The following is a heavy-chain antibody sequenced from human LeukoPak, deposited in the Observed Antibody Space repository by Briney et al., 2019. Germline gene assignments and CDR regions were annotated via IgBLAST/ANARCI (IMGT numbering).Heavy chain of an antibody. J-gene: IGHJ4*02. CDR2: INHSGSA. CDR1: GGSFSGYY. V-gene: IGHV4-34*01. CDR3: ARHSRKGYCSGGSCYYFDY. D-gene: IGHD2-15*01. Sequence: NSSETLSLTCAVYGGSFSGYYWSWIRQPPGKGLEWIGEINHSGSANYNPSLKSRVTISVDTSKNQFSLKLSSVTAADTAVYYCARHSRKGYCSGGSCYYFDYWGQGTLVTVSS.